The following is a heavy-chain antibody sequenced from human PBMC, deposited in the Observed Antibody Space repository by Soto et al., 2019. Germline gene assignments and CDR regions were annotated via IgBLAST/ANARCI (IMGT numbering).Heavy chain of an antibody. V-gene: IGHV1-46*01. CDR3: ARGGHVVVVTAALDF. CDR1: GDTFTDYY. D-gene: IGHD2-21*02. CDR2: VNPSGGHT. Sequence: QVQLVQSGAEVKKPGASVKVSCKASGDTFTDYYIHWVRQAPGQGLEWMGTVNPSGGHTTYAQHFLGRMTMTRDTSTSTMYMELTSLTSEDTAVYYCARGGHVVVVTAALDFWGQGTLVTVSS. J-gene: IGHJ4*02.